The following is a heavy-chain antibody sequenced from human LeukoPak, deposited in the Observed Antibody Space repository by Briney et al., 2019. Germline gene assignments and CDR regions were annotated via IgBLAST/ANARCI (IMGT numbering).Heavy chain of an antibody. J-gene: IGHJ4*02. CDR3: ARKSSSPTVTYKIDY. V-gene: IGHV4-39*07. D-gene: IGHD4-11*01. Sequence: PSETLSLTCTVSGGSISSSSYYWGWIRQPPGKVLEWIGSIYYSGSTYYNPSLKSRVTISVDTSKNQFSLKLSSVTAADTAVYYCARKSSSPTVTYKIDYWGQGTLVTVSS. CDR1: GGSISSSSYY. CDR2: IYYSGST.